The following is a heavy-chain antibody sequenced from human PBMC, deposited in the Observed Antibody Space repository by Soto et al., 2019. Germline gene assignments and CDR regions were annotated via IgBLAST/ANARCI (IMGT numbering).Heavy chain of an antibody. Sequence: ASVKVSCKASGYTFTSYGISWVRQAPGQGLEWMGWISAYNGNTNYAQKLQGRVTMTTDTSTSTAYMELRSLRSDDTAVYYCARIPESTVTLGSAFDIWGQGTMVTVSS. CDR3: ARIPESTVTLGSAFDI. V-gene: IGHV1-18*01. D-gene: IGHD4-17*01. CDR1: GYTFTSYG. J-gene: IGHJ3*02. CDR2: ISAYNGNT.